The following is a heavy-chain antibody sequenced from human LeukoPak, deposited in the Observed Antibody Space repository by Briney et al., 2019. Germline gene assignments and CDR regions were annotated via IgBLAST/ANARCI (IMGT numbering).Heavy chain of an antibody. V-gene: IGHV5-51*01. CDR2: IYPGGSDT. D-gene: IGHD5-12*01. Sequence: GESLKISCKGSGYSFTSYWIGWVRQMPGKGLEWMGIIYPGGSDTRYSPSFQGQVTISADKSISTAYLQWSSLKASDTAMYYCARRHTHSGYEFDYWGQGTLVTVSS. CDR1: GYSFTSYW. CDR3: ARRHTHSGYEFDY. J-gene: IGHJ4*02.